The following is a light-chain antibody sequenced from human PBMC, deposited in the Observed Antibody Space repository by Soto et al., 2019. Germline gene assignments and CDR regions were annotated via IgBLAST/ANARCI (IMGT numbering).Light chain of an antibody. CDR1: QSVSSN. J-gene: IGKJ4*01. V-gene: IGKV3-15*01. CDR2: GAS. CDR3: QQYYNWPLT. Sequence: EIVMTQSPATLSVSPGERATLSCRASQSVSSNLTWYQHKPGQAPRLLIYGASTRATGIPARFSGSGSGTEFTLTINSLQSEDFAVYYCQQYYNWPLTFGGGTKVEIK.